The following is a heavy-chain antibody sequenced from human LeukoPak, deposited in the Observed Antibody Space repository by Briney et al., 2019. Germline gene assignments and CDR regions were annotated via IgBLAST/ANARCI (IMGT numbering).Heavy chain of an antibody. V-gene: IGHV4-38-2*02. D-gene: IGHD3-9*01. CDR1: GYSISSGYY. Sequence: SETLSLTCTVSGYSISSGYYWGWIRQPPGKGLEWIGSIYHSGSTYYNPSLKSRVTISVDTSKNQFSLKLSSVTAADTAVYYCARYSGGSKYFDWLTYTTYNWFDPWGQGTLVTVSS. CDR3: ARYSGGSKYFDWLTYTTYNWFDP. CDR2: IYHSGST. J-gene: IGHJ5*02.